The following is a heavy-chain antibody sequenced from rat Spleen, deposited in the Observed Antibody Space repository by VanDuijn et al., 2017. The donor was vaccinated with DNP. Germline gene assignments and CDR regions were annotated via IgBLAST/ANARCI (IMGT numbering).Heavy chain of an antibody. CDR2: ISYDGSRT. D-gene: IGHD1-11*01. J-gene: IGHJ2*01. CDR1: GFTFSDYA. CDR3: VTRGKYGGYDY. Sequence: EVQLVESGGGLVQPGRSLKLSCAASGFTFSDYAMAWVRQAPKKGLEWVATISYDGSRTYYRDSVKGRFTISRDNAKSTLYLQMDSLRSEYTATYYCVTRGKYGGYDYWGQGVMVTVAS. V-gene: IGHV5-17*01.